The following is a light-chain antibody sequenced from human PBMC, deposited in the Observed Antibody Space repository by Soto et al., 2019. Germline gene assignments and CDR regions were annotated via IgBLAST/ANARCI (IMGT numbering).Light chain of an antibody. CDR1: SSNIGAGYD. Sequence: QSVLTQPPSVSGAPGQRVTISCTGSSSNIGAGYDVHWYQQLPGTAPKVLIYGNTNRPSGVPDRCSGSKSGTSASLAITGLQAEDEADYSCQSYDNGQYVFGTGTKLTVL. CDR2: GNT. CDR3: QSYDNGQYV. J-gene: IGLJ1*01. V-gene: IGLV1-40*01.